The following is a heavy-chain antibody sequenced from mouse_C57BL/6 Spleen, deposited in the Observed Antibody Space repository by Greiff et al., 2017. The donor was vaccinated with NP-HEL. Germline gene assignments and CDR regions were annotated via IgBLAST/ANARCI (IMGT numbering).Heavy chain of an antibody. CDR1: GYSITSGYD. V-gene: IGHV3-1*01. J-gene: IGHJ1*03. CDR3: ARGDYDGLGRYFYV. Sequence: EVHLVESGPGMVKPSQSLSLTCTVTGYSITSGYDWHWIRHFPGNKLEWMGYISYSGSTNYNPSLKSRISITHDTSKNHFFLKLNSLTTEDTATYDCARGDYDGLGRYFYVWGTGTTVTVSS. D-gene: IGHD2-4*01. CDR2: ISYSGST.